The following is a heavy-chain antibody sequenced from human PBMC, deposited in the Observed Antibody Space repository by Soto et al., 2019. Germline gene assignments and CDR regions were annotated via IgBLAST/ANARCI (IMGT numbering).Heavy chain of an antibody. D-gene: IGHD2-2*01. CDR1: GGSISSYY. CDR2: IYYSGST. V-gene: IGHV4-59*01. Sequence: PSETLSLTCTVSGGSISSYYWSWIRQPPGKGLEWIGYIYYSGSTNYNPSLKSRVTISVDTSKNQFSLKLSSVTAADTAVYYCARAWVVPAAMYYFDYWGQGTLVTVSS. CDR3: ARAWVVPAAMYYFDY. J-gene: IGHJ4*02.